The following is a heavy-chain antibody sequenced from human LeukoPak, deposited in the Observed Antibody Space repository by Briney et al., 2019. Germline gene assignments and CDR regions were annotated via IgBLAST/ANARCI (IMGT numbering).Heavy chain of an antibody. CDR3: ARGDERSSSWLNY. J-gene: IGHJ4*02. Sequence: GGSLRLSCAASGFTFSSYWMHWVRQAPGEGLVWVSRINSDGSSTSYADSVKGRFTISRDNAKNTLYLQMNSLRAEDTAVYYCARGDERSSSWLNYWGQGTLVTVSS. CDR1: GFTFSSYW. V-gene: IGHV3-74*01. D-gene: IGHD6-13*01. CDR2: INSDGSST.